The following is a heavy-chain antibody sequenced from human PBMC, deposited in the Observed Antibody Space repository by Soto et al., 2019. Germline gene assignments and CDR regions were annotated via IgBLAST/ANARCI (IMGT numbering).Heavy chain of an antibody. CDR2: INHVGIT. Sequence: SETLSLTCAVSGGSFRGFYWTWIRQSPGKGLEWLGDINHVGITNYNPSLKSRVSIPVDTSKSQFSLKLSSVTAADTAVYYCARDQGDSSGYYDAFDIWGQGTMVTVSS. J-gene: IGHJ3*02. CDR3: ARDQGDSSGYYDAFDI. CDR1: GGSFRGFY. D-gene: IGHD3-22*01. V-gene: IGHV4-34*01.